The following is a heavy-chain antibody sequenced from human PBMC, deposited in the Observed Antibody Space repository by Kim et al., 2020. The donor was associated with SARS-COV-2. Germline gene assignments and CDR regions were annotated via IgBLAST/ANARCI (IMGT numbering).Heavy chain of an antibody. Sequence: SETLSLTCTVSGGSISSYYWSWIRQPPGKGLEWIGYIYYSGSTNYNPSLKSRVTISVDTSKNQFSLKLSSVTAADTAVYYCARDRSSYSGSYLSWFDLWG. J-gene: IGHJ5*02. V-gene: IGHV4-59*13. D-gene: IGHD1-26*01. CDR3: ARDRSSYSGSYLSWFDL. CDR2: IYYSGST. CDR1: GGSISSYY.